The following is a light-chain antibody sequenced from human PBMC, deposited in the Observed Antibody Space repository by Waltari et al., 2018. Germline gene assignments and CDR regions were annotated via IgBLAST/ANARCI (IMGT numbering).Light chain of an antibody. V-gene: IGKV1-39*01. Sequence: DIQMTQSPSSLSASVGDRVTITCRASQSISSYLNGYQQKPGKAPKRLIYAASSLQSGVPSRFSGSGSGTDFTLTISSLQPEDFATYYCQQSYSTPGTFGQGTRLEIK. J-gene: IGKJ5*01. CDR1: QSISSY. CDR3: QQSYSTPGT. CDR2: AAS.